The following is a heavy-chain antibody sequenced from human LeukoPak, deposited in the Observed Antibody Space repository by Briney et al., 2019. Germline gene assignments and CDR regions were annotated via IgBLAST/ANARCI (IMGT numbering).Heavy chain of an antibody. D-gene: IGHD6-13*01. CDR3: FVYSSSREY. V-gene: IGHV3-7*01. Sequence: GGSLRLSCAVSGFTFSTYWMSWVRQAPGKGLEWVANIKQDGSEKYYVDSVKGRFTISRDNAKNSLYLQMNSLRAEDTAVYYCFVYSSSREYWGQGTLVTVSS. CDR2: IKQDGSEK. CDR1: GFTFSTYW. J-gene: IGHJ4*02.